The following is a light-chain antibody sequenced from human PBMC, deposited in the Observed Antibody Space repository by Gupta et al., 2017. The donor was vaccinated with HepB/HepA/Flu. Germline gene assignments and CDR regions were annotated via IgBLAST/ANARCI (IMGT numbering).Light chain of an antibody. J-gene: IGKJ2*03. CDR3: QHYQKCPPSG. V-gene: IGKV3-15*01. CDR1: QSISSN. Sequence: EIVMTQSPATLSMSPGERATLSCRASQSISSNLAWYQQKPVQAPRLLMSFGSTRGTGIPARFSGSGSGKEVILTISSRQLEDFAVYYCQHYQKCPPSGFGQGTKVEIK. CDR2: FGS.